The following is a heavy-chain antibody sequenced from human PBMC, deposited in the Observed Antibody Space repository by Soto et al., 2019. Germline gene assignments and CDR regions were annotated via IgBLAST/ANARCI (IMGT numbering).Heavy chain of an antibody. CDR2: IYYTGST. CDR3: ARVDSSGSYFDS. D-gene: IGHD3-22*01. Sequence: QVQLQESGPGLVKPSETLSLTCTVSGGSISSYYWSWIRQPPGKGLEWIAYIYYTGSTNNNPSLKGRVTLSAATSKNQFALKLSSVTAADTAMYYCARVDSSGSYFDSWGQGTLVTVSS. V-gene: IGHV4-59*01. J-gene: IGHJ4*02. CDR1: GGSISSYY.